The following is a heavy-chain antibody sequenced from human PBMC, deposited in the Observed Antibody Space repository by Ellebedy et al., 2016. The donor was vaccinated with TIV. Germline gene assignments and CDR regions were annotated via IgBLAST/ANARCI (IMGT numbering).Heavy chain of an antibody. D-gene: IGHD1-26*01. CDR1: GFTFSSYW. V-gene: IGHV3-74*01. CDR3: ARSGELDS. Sequence: GESLKISCAASGFTFSSYWMHWVRQAPGKGPVWVSRINNGGSSTSYADSLKGRFTISRDDARNSLYLQMNSLRAEDTAVYYCARSGELDSWGQGTLVTVSS. J-gene: IGHJ4*02. CDR2: INNGGSST.